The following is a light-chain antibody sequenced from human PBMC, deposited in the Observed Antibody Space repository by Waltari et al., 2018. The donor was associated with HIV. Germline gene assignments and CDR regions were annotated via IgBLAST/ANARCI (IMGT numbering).Light chain of an antibody. J-gene: IGLJ2*01. CDR2: DES. CDR3: QVWDSSTDLRV. CDR1: TIGSQA. Sequence: YVLTQPPSVSVAPGQTARITFGGATIGSQAVHWYQKKPSQAPVLVVYDESDRPSGIPERFSGSSSWNTATLTISRVEAGDEADFYCQVWDSSTDLRVFGGGTKLTVL. V-gene: IGLV3-21*02.